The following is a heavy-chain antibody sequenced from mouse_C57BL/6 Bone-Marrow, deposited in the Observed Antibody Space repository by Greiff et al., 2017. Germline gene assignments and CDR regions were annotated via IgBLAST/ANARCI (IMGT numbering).Heavy chain of an antibody. CDR2: IRNKANGYTT. V-gene: IGHV7-3*01. CDR3: ARYELLAWFAY. J-gene: IGHJ3*01. CDR1: GFTFTDYY. D-gene: IGHD2-12*01. Sequence: EVHLVESGGGLVQPGGSLSLSCAASGFTFTDYYMSWVRQPPGKALEWLGFIRNKANGYTTEYSASVKGRFTISRDNSQSILYLQMNALRAEDSATYYCARYELLAWFAYWGQGTLVTVSA.